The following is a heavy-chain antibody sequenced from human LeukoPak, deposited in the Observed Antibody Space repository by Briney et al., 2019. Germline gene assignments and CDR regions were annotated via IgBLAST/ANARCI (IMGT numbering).Heavy chain of an antibody. CDR1: GFTFGDYA. J-gene: IGHJ4*02. V-gene: IGHV3-49*04. CDR2: IRSKAYGGTT. CDR3: TRDQTPYY. Sequence: GGSLRLSCTASGFTFGDYAMTWVRQAPGKGLEWVGFIRSKAYGGTTEYAASVKGRFTNSRDDSKSIAYLQMNSLKTEDTAVYYCTRDQTPYYWGQGTLVTVSS.